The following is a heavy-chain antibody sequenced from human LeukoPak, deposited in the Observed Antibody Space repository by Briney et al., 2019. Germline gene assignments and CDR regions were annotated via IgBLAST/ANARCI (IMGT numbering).Heavy chain of an antibody. Sequence: PGGSLRLSCAASGFIFSKDWMNWVRQAPGKGLEWVANINQDGSKKYYVDSVKGRFTISRDNAKNSLYLQMNSLRAEDTAVYYCARDPVHIVGANFDYLGQGTLVTVSS. J-gene: IGHJ4*02. D-gene: IGHD1-26*01. CDR2: INQDGSKK. V-gene: IGHV3-7*01. CDR1: GFIFSKDW. CDR3: ARDPVHIVGANFDY.